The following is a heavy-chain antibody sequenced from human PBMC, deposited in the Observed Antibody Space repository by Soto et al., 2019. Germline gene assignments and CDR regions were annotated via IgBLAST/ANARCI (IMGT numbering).Heavy chain of an antibody. D-gene: IGHD1-26*01. CDR2: IYYNGAT. Sequence: QVQLQESGPRLVRPSGTLSLTCAVSGGSIYSSDWWSWVRQPPGKGLEWIGEIYYNGATNYNPSLKSRVTISRDKSENHFSLNLTSVTAADTAVYYCTRVTGARNWFDPWGQGARVAVSS. CDR1: GGSIYSSDW. V-gene: IGHV4-4*02. J-gene: IGHJ5*02. CDR3: TRVTGARNWFDP.